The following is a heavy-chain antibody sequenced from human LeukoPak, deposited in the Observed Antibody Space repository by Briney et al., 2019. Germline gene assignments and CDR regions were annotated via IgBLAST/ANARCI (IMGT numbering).Heavy chain of an antibody. CDR1: GFTFSSYA. V-gene: IGHV3-30-3*01. Sequence: GGSLRLSCAASGFTFSSYAMHWVRQAPGKGLEWVAVISYDGSNKYYADSVKGRFTISRDKSKNTLYLQMNSLRVEDTAVYYCAKAGDYNGNDWDAYWGQGTLVTVSS. D-gene: IGHD5-12*01. CDR3: AKAGDYNGNDWDAY. J-gene: IGHJ4*02. CDR2: ISYDGSNK.